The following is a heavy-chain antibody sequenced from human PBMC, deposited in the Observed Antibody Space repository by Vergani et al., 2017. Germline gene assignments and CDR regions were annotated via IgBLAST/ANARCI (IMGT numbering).Heavy chain of an antibody. CDR2: IKSKTDGGTT. J-gene: IGHJ6*03. CDR3: TTVRGVAFWSGYYSTRYYYYYMDV. CDR1: GFTFSNAW. Sequence: EVQLVESGGGLVKPGGSLRLSCAASGFTFSNAWMSWVRQAPGKGLEWVGRIKSKTDGGTTDYAAPVKGRFTISRDDSKNTLYLQMNSLKTEDTAVYYCTTVRGVAFWSGYYSTRYYYYYMDVWGKGTTVSVSS. D-gene: IGHD3-3*01. V-gene: IGHV3-15*01.